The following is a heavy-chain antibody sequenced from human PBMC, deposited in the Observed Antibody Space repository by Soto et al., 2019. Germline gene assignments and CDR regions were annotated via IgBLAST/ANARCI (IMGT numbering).Heavy chain of an antibody. CDR2: IYYSGST. V-gene: IGHV4-59*01. CDR3: ARSVGPSSRWYHNWFDP. D-gene: IGHD6-13*01. Sequence: SETLSLTCTVSDGSISSYYWSWIRQPPGKGLEWIGYIYYSGSTNYNPSLKSRVTISVDTSKNQFSLKLSSVTAADTAVYYCARSVGPSSRWYHNWFDPWGQGTLVTVSS. CDR1: DGSISSYY. J-gene: IGHJ5*02.